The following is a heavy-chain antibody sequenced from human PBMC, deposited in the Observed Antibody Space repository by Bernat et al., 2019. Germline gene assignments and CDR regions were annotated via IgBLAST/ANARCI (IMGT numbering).Heavy chain of an antibody. V-gene: IGHV3-30*18. J-gene: IGHJ6*02. CDR1: GFTFSSYG. D-gene: IGHD3-10*01. CDR2: ISYDGSNK. Sequence: QVQLVESGGGVVQPGRSLRLSCAASGFTFSSYGMHWVRQAPGKGLEWVAVISYDGSNKYYADSVKGRFTISRDNSKNTLYLQMNSLRAEDTAVYYCAKPLLWFGEGYGMDVWGQGTMVTVSS. CDR3: AKPLLWFGEGYGMDV.